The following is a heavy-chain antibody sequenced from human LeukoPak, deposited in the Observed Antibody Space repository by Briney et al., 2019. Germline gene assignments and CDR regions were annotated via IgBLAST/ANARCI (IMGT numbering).Heavy chain of an antibody. V-gene: IGHV3-74*01. D-gene: IGHD1/OR15-1a*01. J-gene: IGHJ4*02. Sequence: GGSLRLSCAASRFTLSSYRMHWVRHAAGKGLVWVSHINTDGSRTSHADSVKGRFTISRENAKMTLYLQMNNLRAEDTAVYYCARESQQQSSHIDYWGQGTLVTVSS. CDR2: INTDGSRT. CDR3: ARESQQQSSHIDY. CDR1: RFTLSSYR.